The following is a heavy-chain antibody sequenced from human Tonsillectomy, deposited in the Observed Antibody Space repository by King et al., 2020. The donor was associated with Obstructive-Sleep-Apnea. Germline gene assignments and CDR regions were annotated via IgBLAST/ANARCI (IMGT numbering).Heavy chain of an antibody. D-gene: IGHD3-10*01. CDR3: AMVRGDYYYGMDV. CDR2: IYYSGST. V-gene: IGHV4-31*03. J-gene: IGHJ6*02. Sequence: QLQESGPGLVKPSQTLSLTCTVSGGSISSGGYYWSWIRQHPVKGLEWIGYIYYSGSTYYNPSLKSRVTISVDTSKNQFSLKLSSVTAADTAVYYCAMVRGDYYYGMDVCGQGTTVTVSS. CDR1: GGSISSGGYY.